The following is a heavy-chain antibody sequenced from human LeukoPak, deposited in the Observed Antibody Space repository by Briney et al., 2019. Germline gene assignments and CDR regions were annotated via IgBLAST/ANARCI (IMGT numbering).Heavy chain of an antibody. CDR3: AKGGSIADSFDY. V-gene: IGHV3-23*01. D-gene: IGHD6-6*01. Sequence: GGSLRLSCAASGFTFSSYAMSWVRQAPGKGLEWVSAISGSGGSTYYADSVKGRFTISRDSSKNTLYLQMNSLRAEDTAVYYCAKGGSIADSFDYWGQGTLVTVSS. CDR1: GFTFSSYA. J-gene: IGHJ4*02. CDR2: ISGSGGST.